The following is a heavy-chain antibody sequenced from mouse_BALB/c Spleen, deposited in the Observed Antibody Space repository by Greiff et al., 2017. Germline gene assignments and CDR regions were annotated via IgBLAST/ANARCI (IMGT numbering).Heavy chain of an antibody. CDR3: ARGVRGSSSAWFAY. V-gene: IGHV5-17*02. CDR1: GFTFSSFG. J-gene: IGHJ3*01. CDR2: ISSGSSTS. Sequence: EVMLVESGGGLVQPGGSRKLSCAASGFTFSSFGMHWVRQAPEKGLEWVAYISSGSSTSYYADTVKGRSTISRDNPKNTLFLQMTSLRSADTAMFYCARGVRGSSSAWFAYWGQGTLVTVSA. D-gene: IGHD1-1*01.